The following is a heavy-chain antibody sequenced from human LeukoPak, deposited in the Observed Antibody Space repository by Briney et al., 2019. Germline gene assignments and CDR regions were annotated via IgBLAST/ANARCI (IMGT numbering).Heavy chain of an antibody. CDR3: AKRFCTSAGCSFFDS. Sequence: GGSLRLSCTASEFTFSNYAMSWVREAPGKGLEWVSAIRSSGGTRDYADSVKGRFTISRDNSKNTLYLQMNSLRAEDTAVYYCAKRFCTSAGCSFFDSWGPGTLVTVSS. CDR1: EFTFSNYA. V-gene: IGHV3-23*01. J-gene: IGHJ4*02. D-gene: IGHD2-2*01. CDR2: IRSSGGTR.